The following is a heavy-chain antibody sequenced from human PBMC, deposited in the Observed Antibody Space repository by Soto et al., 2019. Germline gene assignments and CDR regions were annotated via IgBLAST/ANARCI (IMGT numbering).Heavy chain of an antibody. J-gene: IGHJ4*02. Sequence: QLQLQESGSGLVKPSQTLSLTCAVSGGSISSGGYSWSWIRQPPGKGLEWIGYIYHSGSTYYNPSLTRRVTIAGDRSKNQFSLKLSSVTAADTAVYYCARAIGWFGELLGGYYFDYWGQGTLVTVSS. CDR1: GGSISSGGYS. V-gene: IGHV4-30-2*01. CDR2: IYHSGST. CDR3: ARAIGWFGELLGGYYFDY. D-gene: IGHD3-10*01.